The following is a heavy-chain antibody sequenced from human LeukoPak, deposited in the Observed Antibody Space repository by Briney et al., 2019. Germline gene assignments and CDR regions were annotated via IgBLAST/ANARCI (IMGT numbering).Heavy chain of an antibody. V-gene: IGHV1-2*02. CDR1: GYTFTGYY. Sequence: ASVKVSCKASGYTFTGYYMHWVRQAPGQGLEWMGWINPNSGGTNYAQKFQGRVTTTRDTSISTAYMELSRLRSDDTAVYYCARGAAAGNYYYYYYMDVWGKGTTVTIS. CDR3: ARGAAAGNYYYYYYMDV. J-gene: IGHJ6*03. CDR2: INPNSGGT. D-gene: IGHD6-13*01.